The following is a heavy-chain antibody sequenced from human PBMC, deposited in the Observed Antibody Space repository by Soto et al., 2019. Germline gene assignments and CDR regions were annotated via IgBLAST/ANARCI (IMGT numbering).Heavy chain of an antibody. CDR3: ARPYSSSWYYFDY. Sequence: GVSLRLSCAASGFTFSSYAMHWVRQAPGKGLEWVAVISYDGSNKYYADSVKGRFTISRDNSKNTLYLQMNSLRAEDTAVYYCARPYSSSWYYFDYWGQGTVVTVYS. V-gene: IGHV3-30-3*01. CDR2: ISYDGSNK. J-gene: IGHJ4*02. CDR1: GFTFSSYA. D-gene: IGHD6-13*01.